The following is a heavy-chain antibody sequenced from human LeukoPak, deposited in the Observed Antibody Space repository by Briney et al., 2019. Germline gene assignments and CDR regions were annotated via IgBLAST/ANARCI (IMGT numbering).Heavy chain of an antibody. CDR3: ARRQYGDVYFAY. J-gene: IGHJ4*02. Sequence: SETLSLTCTVSGGSISSSSDYWGWIRQPAGKGLEWIGSIYYSGSTSYNPSLKSRVTISVDTSKNQFSLRLSSVTAADTAVYYCARRQYGDVYFAYWGQGTLVTVSS. D-gene: IGHD2-21*02. CDR2: IYYSGST. CDR1: GGSISSSSDY. V-gene: IGHV4-39*01.